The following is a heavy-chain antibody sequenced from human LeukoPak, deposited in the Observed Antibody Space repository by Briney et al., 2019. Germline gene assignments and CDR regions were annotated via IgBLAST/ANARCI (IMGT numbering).Heavy chain of an antibody. CDR2: MNPNSGNT. J-gene: IGHJ6*03. D-gene: IGHD3-3*01. CDR3: ARGPHSFDFWRAIISHYYMDV. V-gene: IGHV1-8*01. Sequence: VASVKVSCKASGYTFTSYHINWVRQATGQGLEWMGWMNPNSGNTGYAQKFQGRVTMTRNTSISTAYMELSSLRSEDTAVYYCARGPHSFDFWRAIISHYYMDVWGKGTTVTVSS. CDR1: GYTFTSYH.